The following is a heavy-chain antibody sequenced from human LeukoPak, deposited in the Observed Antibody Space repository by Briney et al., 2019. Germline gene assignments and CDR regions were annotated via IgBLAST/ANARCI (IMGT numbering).Heavy chain of an antibody. Sequence: SETLSLTCAVYGGSFSGYYWSWIRQPPGKGLEWIGEINHSGSTNYNPSLKSRVTISVDTSKNQFSLKLSSVTAADTAVYYCARGLELRGVRVNWYFDLWGRGTLVTVSS. CDR3: ARGLELRGVRVNWYFDL. D-gene: IGHD1-7*01. CDR1: GGSFSGYY. CDR2: INHSGST. V-gene: IGHV4-34*01. J-gene: IGHJ2*01.